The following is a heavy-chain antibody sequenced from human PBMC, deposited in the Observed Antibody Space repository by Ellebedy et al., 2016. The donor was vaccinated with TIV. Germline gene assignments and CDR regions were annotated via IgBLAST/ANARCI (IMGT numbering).Heavy chain of an antibody. V-gene: IGHV4-39*07. D-gene: IGHD4-23*01. CDR2: IYYSGST. CDR1: GGSISSSSYY. J-gene: IGHJ4*02. CDR3: ARDLGYGGNRGY. Sequence: SETLSLTXTVSGGSISSSSYYWGWIRQPPGKGLEWIGSIYYSGSTYYNPSLKSRVTISVDTSKNQFSLKLSSVTAADTAVYYCARDLGYGGNRGYWGQGTLVTVSS.